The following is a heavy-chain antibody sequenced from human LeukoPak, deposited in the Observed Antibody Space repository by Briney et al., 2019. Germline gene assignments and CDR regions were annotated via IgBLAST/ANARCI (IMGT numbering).Heavy chain of an antibody. J-gene: IGHJ4*02. Sequence: ASVNVSCKVSGVSLSATSIHWVRQAPGQWLGWMGGFDPEDGESIFAQRFQGRFSMAEDTSTHTAYMELRSLRREDTAVYYCATADKWEPLDYWGQGALVTVPS. CDR3: ATADKWEPLDY. CDR1: GVSLSATS. D-gene: IGHD1-26*01. V-gene: IGHV1-24*01. CDR2: FDPEDGES.